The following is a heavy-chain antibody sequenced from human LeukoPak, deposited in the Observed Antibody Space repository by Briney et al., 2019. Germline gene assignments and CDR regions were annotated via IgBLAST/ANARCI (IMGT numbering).Heavy chain of an antibody. CDR1: GFTFSSYW. V-gene: IGHV3-7*01. CDR3: ARSRGYSYGYGSDY. D-gene: IGHD5-18*01. J-gene: IGHJ4*02. Sequence: PGGSLRLSCAASGFTFSSYWMSWVRQAPGKGLEWVANIKQDGSEKYYVDSVKGRFTISRDNAKNSLYLQMNSLRAEDTAVFYCARSRGYSYGYGSDYWGQGTLVTVSS. CDR2: IKQDGSEK.